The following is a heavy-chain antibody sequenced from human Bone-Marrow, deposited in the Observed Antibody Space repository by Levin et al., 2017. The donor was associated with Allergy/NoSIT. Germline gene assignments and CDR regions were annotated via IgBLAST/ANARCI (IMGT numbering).Heavy chain of an antibody. Sequence: GESLKISCAASGFTFGSHEMNWVRQAPGKGLEWISYISSSGTTKYYADSVKGRFTISSKNSLYLQMNSLRAEDTAIYYCVRDKSSDGVTPDWYFDLWGRGTLVTVSS. CDR3: VRDKSSDGVTPDWYFDL. CDR2: ISSSGTTK. V-gene: IGHV3-48*03. CDR1: GFTFGSHE. D-gene: IGHD2-21*02. J-gene: IGHJ2*01.